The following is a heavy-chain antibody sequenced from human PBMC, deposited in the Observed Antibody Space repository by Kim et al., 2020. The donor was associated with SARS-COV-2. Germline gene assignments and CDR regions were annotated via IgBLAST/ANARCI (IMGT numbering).Heavy chain of an antibody. J-gene: IGHJ6*02. V-gene: IGHV3-30*18. Sequence: GGSLRLSCAASGFTFSSYGMHWVRQAPGKGLEWVAVISYDGSNKYYADSVKGRFTISRDNSKNTLYLQMNSLRAEDTAVYYCAKDLVVAATYYYYYYGMDVWGQGTTVTVSS. CDR1: GFTFSSYG. D-gene: IGHD2-15*01. CDR3: AKDLVVAATYYYYYYGMDV. CDR2: ISYDGSNK.